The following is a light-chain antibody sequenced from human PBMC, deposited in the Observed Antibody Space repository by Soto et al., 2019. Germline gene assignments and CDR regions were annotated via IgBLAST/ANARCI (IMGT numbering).Light chain of an antibody. CDR3: KVWDSSGDHFV. CDR2: DDT. Sequence: SYELTQPPSVSVAPGQTSRITCGGDNIGSKSVHWYQQKTGQSPVLVVYDDTDRPSGIPERFSGSNSGNTAALTISRVEAGDEADYSCKVWDSSGDHFVFGSGTKVTVL. V-gene: IGLV3-21*02. CDR1: NIGSKS. J-gene: IGLJ1*01.